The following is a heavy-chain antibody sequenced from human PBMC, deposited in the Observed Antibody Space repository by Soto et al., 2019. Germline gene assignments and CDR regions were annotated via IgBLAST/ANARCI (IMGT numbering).Heavy chain of an antibody. CDR3: TRGSFSRTWCDP. CDR1: GYTFSDYD. V-gene: IGHV1-8*01. J-gene: IGHJ5*02. Sequence: QVQLVQSGAEVKKPGDSVKVSCKASGYTFSDYDINWVRQAAGQGREWMGWMNPYSGNTGYAQKFQGRGTMTEETSITTAYLELRSLTWEDPAIYDCTRGSFSRTWCDPWGQGTLVTVS. CDR2: MNPYSGNT.